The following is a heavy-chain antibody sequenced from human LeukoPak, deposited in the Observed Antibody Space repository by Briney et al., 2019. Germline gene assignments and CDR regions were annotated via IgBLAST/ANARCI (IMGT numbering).Heavy chain of an antibody. J-gene: IGHJ4*02. V-gene: IGHV3-30*02. CDR1: GFTFSSYG. Sequence: GGSLRLSCAASGFTFSSYGMHWVRQAPGKGLEWVAFIRYDGSNKYYADSVKGRFTISRDNSKNTLYLQMNSLRAEDTAVYYCAKLSNIAAAGFDYWGQGTLVTVSS. CDR2: IRYDGSNK. CDR3: AKLSNIAAAGFDY. D-gene: IGHD6-13*01.